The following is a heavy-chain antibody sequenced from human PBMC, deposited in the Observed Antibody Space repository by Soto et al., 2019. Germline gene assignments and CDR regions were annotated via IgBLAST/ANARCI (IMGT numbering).Heavy chain of an antibody. J-gene: IGHJ4*02. CDR3: AKDHGDYAFDC. CDR1: EFTFSRYA. D-gene: IGHD4-17*01. CDR2: INSGGGT. Sequence: EVQLLESGGGLIQPGGSLRLSCTASEFTFSRYALSWVRQAPGRGLEWVSAINSGGGTYYADSVKCRFTISRDNSKNTLYLQMTSLRAEDTAVYYCAKDHGDYAFDCWGQGNLVTVSS. V-gene: IGHV3-23*01.